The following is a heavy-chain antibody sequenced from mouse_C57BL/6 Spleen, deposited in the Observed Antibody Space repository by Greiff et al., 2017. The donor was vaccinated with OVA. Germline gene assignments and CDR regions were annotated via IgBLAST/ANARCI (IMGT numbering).Heavy chain of an antibody. V-gene: IGHV5-17*01. CDR3: ARQSGSGFAY. Sequence: EVQVVESGGGLVKPGGSLKLSCAASGFTFSDYGMHWVRQAPEKGLEWVAYISSGSSTIYYADTVKGRFTISRDNAKNTLFLQMTSLRSEDTAMYYCARQSGSGFAYWGQGTLVTVSA. D-gene: IGHD1-1*01. CDR1: GFTFSDYG. J-gene: IGHJ3*01. CDR2: ISSGSSTI.